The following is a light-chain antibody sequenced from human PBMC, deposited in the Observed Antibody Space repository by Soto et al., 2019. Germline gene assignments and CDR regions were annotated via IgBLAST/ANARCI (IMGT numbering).Light chain of an antibody. V-gene: IGKV3-15*01. CDR2: AAS. Sequence: EIVLTQSPGTLSLSPVERATLSCRASQSVRSNFLAWYQQKPGQAPRLLIYAASTRATGIPARFSGSGSGTEFTLTISTLQSEDFAVYYCQQYNNWPQVTFGQGTRLEIK. CDR1: QSVRSN. CDR3: QQYNNWPQVT. J-gene: IGKJ5*01.